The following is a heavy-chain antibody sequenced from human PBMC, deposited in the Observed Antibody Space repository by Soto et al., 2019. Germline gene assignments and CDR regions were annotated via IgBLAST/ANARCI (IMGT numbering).Heavy chain of an antibody. D-gene: IGHD6-13*01. CDR2: IIPIVGTA. J-gene: IGHJ6*02. Sequence: GASVKVSCNASGGTFSSYAISWGRQAPGKGLEWMGGIIPIVGTAYYAQKFQGRGTITADESTSTAYMELSRLRSEDPAVYYCARGPTGIAAAEHYYDRDVRDQRTTVTVSS. V-gene: IGHV1-69*13. CDR1: GGTFSSYA. CDR3: ARGPTGIAAAEHYYDRDV.